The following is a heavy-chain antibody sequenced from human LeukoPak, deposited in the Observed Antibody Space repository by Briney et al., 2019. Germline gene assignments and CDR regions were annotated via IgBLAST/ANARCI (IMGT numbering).Heavy chain of an antibody. Sequence: GGSLRLSCAASGFTFDDYVMHWVRQAPGKGLEWVSVISGDGGSRNDADSVKGRFTISRDNSKDSLFLEMDSLRPEDTAVYYCRGVKGFFDYWGQGTLVTVSS. CDR2: ISGDGGSR. CDR3: RGVKGFFDY. CDR1: GFTFDDYV. V-gene: IGHV3-43*02. J-gene: IGHJ4*02. D-gene: IGHD3-10*01.